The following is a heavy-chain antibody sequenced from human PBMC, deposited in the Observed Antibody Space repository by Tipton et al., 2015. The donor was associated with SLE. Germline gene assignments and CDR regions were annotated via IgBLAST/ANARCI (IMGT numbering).Heavy chain of an antibody. CDR3: ARGRDYYEIGY. Sequence: TLSLTCTVYGYSISSGYYWGWIRQSPGKGLEWIGSIYYSGSTNYNPSLKSRVTISVDTSKNQFSLKLSSVTAADTAVYYCARGRDYYEIGYWGQGTLDTVSS. D-gene: IGHD3-3*01. CDR1: GYSISSGYY. CDR2: IYYSGST. V-gene: IGHV4-38-2*02. J-gene: IGHJ4*02.